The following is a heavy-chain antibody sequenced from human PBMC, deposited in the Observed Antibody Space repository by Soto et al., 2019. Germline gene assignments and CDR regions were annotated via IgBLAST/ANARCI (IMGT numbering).Heavy chain of an antibody. CDR3: ARVSTLHYYDSSGYLGY. V-gene: IGHV1-8*01. D-gene: IGHD3-22*01. CDR1: GYTFTSYD. J-gene: IGHJ4*02. Sequence: ASVKVSCKASGYTFTSYDVNWVRQATGQGPEWMGWMNPNSGNTGYAQKFQGRVTMTRNTSISTAYMELSSLRSEDTAVYYCARVSTLHYYDSSGYLGYWGQGTLVTVSS. CDR2: MNPNSGNT.